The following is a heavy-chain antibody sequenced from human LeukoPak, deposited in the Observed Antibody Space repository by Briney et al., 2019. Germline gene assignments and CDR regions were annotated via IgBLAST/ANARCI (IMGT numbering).Heavy chain of an antibody. J-gene: IGHJ4*02. D-gene: IGHD5-12*01. CDR2: INHSGST. Sequence: SETPSLTCAVYGGSFSGYYWSWIRQPPGKGLEWIGEINHSGSTNYNPSLKSRVTISVDTSKNQFSLKLSSVTAADTAVYYCASSKVATIPRRKFDYWGQGTLVTVSS. CDR3: ASSKVATIPRRKFDY. V-gene: IGHV4-34*01. CDR1: GGSFSGYY.